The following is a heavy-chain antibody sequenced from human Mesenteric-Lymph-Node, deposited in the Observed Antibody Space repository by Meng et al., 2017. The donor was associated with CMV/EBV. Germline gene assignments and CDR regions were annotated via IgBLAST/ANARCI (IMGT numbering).Heavy chain of an antibody. Sequence: QGKHQQWGAGSLKPSETLSLTCAVYGGAFSGYYWSWIRQPPGKGLEWIGEINHSGSTNYNPSLKSRVTISVDTSKNQFSLKLSSVTAADTAVYYCARHQRWLKSEGGFNYWGQGTLVTVSS. CDR3: ARHQRWLKSEGGFNY. J-gene: IGHJ4*02. CDR2: INHSGST. D-gene: IGHD4-23*01. V-gene: IGHV4-34*01. CDR1: GGAFSGYY.